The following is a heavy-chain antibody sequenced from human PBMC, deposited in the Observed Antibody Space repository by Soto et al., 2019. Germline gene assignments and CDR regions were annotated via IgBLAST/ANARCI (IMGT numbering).Heavy chain of an antibody. D-gene: IGHD2-2*02. Sequence: GGSLRLSCAASGFTFSSYAMHWVRQAPGKGLEWVAVISYDGSNKYYADSVKGRFTISRDNSKNTLYLQMNSLRAEDTAVYYCARVYGCSSTSCYTTPWFDPWGQGTLVTVSS. V-gene: IGHV3-30-3*01. CDR3: ARVYGCSSTSCYTTPWFDP. CDR1: GFTFSSYA. J-gene: IGHJ5*02. CDR2: ISYDGSNK.